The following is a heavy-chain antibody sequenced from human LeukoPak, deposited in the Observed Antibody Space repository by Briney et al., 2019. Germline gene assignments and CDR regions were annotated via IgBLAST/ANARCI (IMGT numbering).Heavy chain of an antibody. Sequence: SQTLSLTCTVSGGSISSGGYYWSWIRQHPGKGLEWIGYIYYSGSTYYNPSLKSRVTISVDTSKNQFSLKLSSVTAADTAVYYCVGAVAGTAIDYWGQGTLVTVSS. CDR3: VGAVAGTAIDY. V-gene: IGHV4-31*03. J-gene: IGHJ4*02. CDR1: GGSISSGGYY. CDR2: IYYSGST. D-gene: IGHD6-19*01.